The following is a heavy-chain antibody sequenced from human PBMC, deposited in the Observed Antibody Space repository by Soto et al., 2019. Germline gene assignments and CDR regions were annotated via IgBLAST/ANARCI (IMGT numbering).Heavy chain of an antibody. D-gene: IGHD5-18*01. J-gene: IGHJ4*02. CDR2: ISYDGSNK. CDR1: GFTFSSYG. V-gene: IGHV3-30*18. Sequence: LRLSCAASGFTFSSYGMHWVRQAPGKGLEWVAVISYDGSNKYYADSVKGRFTISRDNSKNTLYLQMNSLRAEDTAVYYCAKDRKAMVYYFDYWGQGTLVTVSS. CDR3: AKDRKAMVYYFDY.